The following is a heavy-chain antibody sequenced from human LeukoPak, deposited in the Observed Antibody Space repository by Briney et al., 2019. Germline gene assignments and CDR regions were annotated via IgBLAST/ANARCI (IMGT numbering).Heavy chain of an antibody. CDR3: ARCSGNGYDYSWLDP. J-gene: IGHJ5*02. CDR1: GGSLSTYY. CDR2: IYSSGAT. D-gene: IGHD5-12*01. V-gene: IGHV4-4*07. Sequence: TPSETLSLTCTVSGGSLSTYYWSWIRQPPGKGLEWIGRIYSSGATNYNPSLKSRVTMSVDTSKNQFSLKLSSVTAADTAVYYCARCSGNGYDYSWLDPWGQGTLVTVSS.